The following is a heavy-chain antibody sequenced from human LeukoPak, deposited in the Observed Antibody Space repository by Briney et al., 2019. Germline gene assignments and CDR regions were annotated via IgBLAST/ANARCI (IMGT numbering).Heavy chain of an antibody. Sequence: QTGGSLRLSCVASGFTFTTYAMHWVRQAPGKELEWVAFIQYDGNTKYYVDSVKGRFTISRDTSKNTLFLQMSSLRAEDTAVYYCAKRGGTYSYYYYMDGWGKGTTVTVSS. J-gene: IGHJ6*03. V-gene: IGHV3-30*02. CDR2: IQYDGNTK. CDR1: GFTFTTYA. D-gene: IGHD1-26*01. CDR3: AKRGGTYSYYYYMDG.